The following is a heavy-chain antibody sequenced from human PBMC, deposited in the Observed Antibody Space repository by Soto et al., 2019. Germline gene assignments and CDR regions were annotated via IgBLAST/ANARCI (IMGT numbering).Heavy chain of an antibody. J-gene: IGHJ4*02. D-gene: IGHD6-6*01. CDR2: IYYSGRT. Sequence: QVQLQESGPGLVKPSQTLSLTCTVSGGSISSGGYYWSWIRQHPGKGLEWIGYIYYSGRTYYNPSLKIRVTISVDTSENQFSLKLSSVTAADTAVYYCEGLGSASKYCFDYWGQGTLVTVSS. CDR3: EGLGSASKYCFDY. V-gene: IGHV4-31*03. CDR1: GGSISSGGYY.